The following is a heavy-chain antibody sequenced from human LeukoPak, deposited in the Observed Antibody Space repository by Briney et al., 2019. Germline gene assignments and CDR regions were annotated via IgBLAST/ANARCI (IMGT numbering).Heavy chain of an antibody. Sequence: GGSLRLSCAASGFTLKTYSLNWVRQAPGKGLEWVSSISSSSIYIYYADSVKGRFTISRDNAKNSLYLQMNSLRAEDTAVYYCASRPHNWFDPWGQGTLVTVSS. CDR3: ASRPHNWFDP. J-gene: IGHJ5*02. CDR2: ISSSSIYI. CDR1: GFTLKTYS. V-gene: IGHV3-21*01.